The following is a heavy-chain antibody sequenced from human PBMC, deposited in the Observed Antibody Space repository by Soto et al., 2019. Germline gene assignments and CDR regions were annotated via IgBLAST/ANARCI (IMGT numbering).Heavy chain of an antibody. V-gene: IGHV1-69*02. CDR2: IIPILGIA. Sequence: QVQLVQSGAEVKKPGSSVKVSCKASGGTFSSYTISWVRQAPGQGLEWMGRIIPILGIANYAQKFQGRVTITADKSTRTAYMELSSLRSEDTAVYYCARGAISTSRYYYYGMDVWGQGTTVTVSS. J-gene: IGHJ6*02. CDR3: ARGAISTSRYYYYGMDV. CDR1: GGTFSSYT. D-gene: IGHD2-2*01.